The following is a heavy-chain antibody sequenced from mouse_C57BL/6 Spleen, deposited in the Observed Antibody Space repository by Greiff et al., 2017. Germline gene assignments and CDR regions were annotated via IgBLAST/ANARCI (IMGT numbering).Heavy chain of an antibody. V-gene: IGHV3-6*01. CDR3: AREGDYYYAMDC. CDR2: ISYDGSN. Sequence: EVQLVESGPGLVKPSQSLSLTCSVTDYSITSGYYWNWIRQFPGNKLEWMGYISYDGSNNYNPSLKNRISITRDTSKNQYFLKLNSVTTEDTATYYGAREGDYYYAMDCWGQGTSVTVSS. J-gene: IGHJ4*01. CDR1: DYSITSGYY.